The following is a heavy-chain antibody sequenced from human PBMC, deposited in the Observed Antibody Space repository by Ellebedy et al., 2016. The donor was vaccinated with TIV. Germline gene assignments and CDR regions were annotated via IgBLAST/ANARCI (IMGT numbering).Heavy chain of an antibody. CDR2: IYYSGST. V-gene: IGHV4-39*07. Sequence: SETLSLXXTVSGGSISSSSYYWGWIRQPPGKGLEWIGSIYYSGSTYYNPSLKSRVTISVDTSKNQFSLKLSSVTAADTAVYYCPAGNDAFDIWGQGTMVTVSS. J-gene: IGHJ3*02. CDR3: PAGNDAFDI. CDR1: GGSISSSSYY. D-gene: IGHD1-26*01.